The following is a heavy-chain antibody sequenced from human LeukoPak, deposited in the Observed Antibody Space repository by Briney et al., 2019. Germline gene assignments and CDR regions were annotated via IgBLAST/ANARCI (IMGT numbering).Heavy chain of an antibody. CDR3: ARGRWLVNY. V-gene: IGHV4-59*13. CDR1: GGSISTYY. D-gene: IGHD6-19*01. CDR2: IYYNEST. Sequence: SATLSLTCTVSGGSISTYYWSWIRRPVGKGLEWIGYIYYNESTNYNPSVKSRVTISADTSKNQFSLKLRSVTAADTAVYYCARGRWLVNYWGQGTLVTVSS. J-gene: IGHJ4*02.